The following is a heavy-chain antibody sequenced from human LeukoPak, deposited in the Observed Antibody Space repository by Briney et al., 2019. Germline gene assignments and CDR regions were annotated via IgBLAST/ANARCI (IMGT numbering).Heavy chain of an antibody. V-gene: IGHV3-30-3*01. D-gene: IGHD6-6*01. CDR3: ASPSEYSSSSYYFDY. Sequence: PGGSLRLSCAASGFTFSSYAMHWVRQAPGKGLEWVAVISYDGSNKYYADSVKGRFTISRDNSKNTLYLQMNSLRAEDTAVYYCASPSEYSSSSYYFDYWGQGTLVTVSS. CDR1: GFTFSSYA. J-gene: IGHJ4*02. CDR2: ISYDGSNK.